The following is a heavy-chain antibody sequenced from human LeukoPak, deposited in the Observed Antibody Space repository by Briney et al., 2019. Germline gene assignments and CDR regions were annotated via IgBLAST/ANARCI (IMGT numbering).Heavy chain of an antibody. CDR3: ARAGGYSGYVSN. D-gene: IGHD5-12*01. CDR1: GGSISGYY. V-gene: IGHV4-59*01. J-gene: IGHJ4*02. Sequence: SETLSLTCTVSGGSISGYYWTWIRQPPGKGLEWIGYIYYSGTTYYNPSLKSRVTISVDASKNHFSLNLSSVGAADMAVYYCARAGGYSGYVSNWGQGTLVTVSS. CDR2: IYYSGTT.